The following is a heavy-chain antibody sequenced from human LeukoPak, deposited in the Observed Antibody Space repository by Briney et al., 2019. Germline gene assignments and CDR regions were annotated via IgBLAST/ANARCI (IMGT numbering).Heavy chain of an antibody. V-gene: IGHV3-23*01. CDR3: AKDPVGPDCGGDCYAFDY. D-gene: IGHD2-21*02. J-gene: IGHJ4*02. Sequence: PGGSLRLSCAASGFTFSSYGMSWVRQAPGKGLEWVSAISGSGGSTYYADSVKGRFTISRDNSKNTLYLQMNSLRAEDTAVYCCAKDPVGPDCGGDCYAFDYWGQGTLVTVSS. CDR1: GFTFSSYG. CDR2: ISGSGGST.